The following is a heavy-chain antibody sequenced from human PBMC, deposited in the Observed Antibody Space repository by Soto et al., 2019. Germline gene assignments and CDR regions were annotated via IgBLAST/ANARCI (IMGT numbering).Heavy chain of an antibody. J-gene: IGHJ1*01. D-gene: IGHD3-9*01. CDR2: IYYSGST. V-gene: IGHV4-39*01. Sequence: PSETLSLTCTVSGGSISSSSYYWGWIRQPPGKGLEWIGSIYYSGSTYYNPSLKSRVTISVDTSKNQFSLKLSSVTAADTAVYYCASGYDILTGYPTLPGSIQHWGQGTLVTVSS. CDR3: ASGYDILTGYPTLPGSIQH. CDR1: GGSISSSSYY.